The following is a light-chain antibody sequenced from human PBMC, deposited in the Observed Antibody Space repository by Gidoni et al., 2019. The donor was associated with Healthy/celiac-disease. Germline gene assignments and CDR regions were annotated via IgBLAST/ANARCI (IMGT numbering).Light chain of an antibody. CDR3: CSYAGSSTPVV. V-gene: IGLV2-23*02. Sequence: SALTQPASVSWSPGQSIPISCTGTSSDVGSSYLVAWYQQHPGKAPKLMIYEVSKRPSRVSNRFSGSKSGNTASLTISGLQAEDEADYYCCSYAGSSTPVVFGGGTKLXVX. CDR1: SSDVGSSYL. CDR2: EVS. J-gene: IGLJ2*01.